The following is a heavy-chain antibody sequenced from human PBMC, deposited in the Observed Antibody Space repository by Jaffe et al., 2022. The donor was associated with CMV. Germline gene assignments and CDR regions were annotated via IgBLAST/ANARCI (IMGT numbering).Heavy chain of an antibody. J-gene: IGHJ6*02. V-gene: IGHV1-46*01. Sequence: QVQLVQSGAEVKKPGASVKVSCKASGYTFTSYYMHWVRQAPGQGLEWMGIINPSGGSTSYAQKFQGRVTMTRDTSTSTVYMELSSLRSEDTAVYYCARDSLVDDSSGYFPYYYYGMDVWGQGTTVTVSS. D-gene: IGHD3-22*01. CDR2: INPSGGST. CDR3: ARDSLVDDSSGYFPYYYYGMDV. CDR1: GYTFTSYY.